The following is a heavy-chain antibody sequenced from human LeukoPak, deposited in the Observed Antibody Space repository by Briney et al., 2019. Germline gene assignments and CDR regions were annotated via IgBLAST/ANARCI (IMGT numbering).Heavy chain of an antibody. Sequence: SETLSLTCAVSNYSITSGYFWGWVRQPPGKGLEWIASIYHSGTTYYNPSLRNRVTLFVDTSKNQFSLKLTSLTAADTAVYYCARDGVFHDSDGYSFDYWGQGTLVTVSS. D-gene: IGHD3-22*01. CDR2: IYHSGTT. V-gene: IGHV4-38-2*02. CDR3: ARDGVFHDSDGYSFDY. J-gene: IGHJ4*02. CDR1: NYSITSGYF.